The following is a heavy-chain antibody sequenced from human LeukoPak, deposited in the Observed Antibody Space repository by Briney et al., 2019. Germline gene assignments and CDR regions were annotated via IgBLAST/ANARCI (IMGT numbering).Heavy chain of an antibody. CDR3: ARDPYSGGYGSYYYYYMDV. Sequence: GGSLRLSCAASGFTFSSYSMNWVRQAPGKGLEWVSSISSSSSYIYYADSVKGRFTISRDNAKNSLYLQMNSLRAEDTAVYYCARDPYSGGYGSYYYYYMDVWGKGTTVTISS. J-gene: IGHJ6*03. CDR2: ISSSSSYI. CDR1: GFTFSSYS. D-gene: IGHD1-26*01. V-gene: IGHV3-21*01.